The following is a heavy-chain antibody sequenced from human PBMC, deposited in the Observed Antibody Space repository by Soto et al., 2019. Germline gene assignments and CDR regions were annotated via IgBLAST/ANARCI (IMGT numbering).Heavy chain of an antibody. CDR3: ARESYNHEAFDI. D-gene: IGHD3-10*01. J-gene: IGHJ3*02. V-gene: IGHV1-2*02. CDR1: GYTFTGYF. Sequence: ASVKVSCKASGYTFTGYFIHWVRQAPGQGLEWMGSINPNSGVTNYAERFQGRVTMTRDMSARTAYMDLSSLRSDDTAVYYCARESYNHEAFDIWVQGKVVTVS. CDR2: INPNSGVT.